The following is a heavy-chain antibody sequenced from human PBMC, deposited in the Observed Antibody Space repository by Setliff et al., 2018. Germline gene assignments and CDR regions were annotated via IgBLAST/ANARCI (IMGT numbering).Heavy chain of an antibody. V-gene: IGHV4-38-2*01. CDR1: GYSISSGYY. CDR3: VNYYDSSGYSS. J-gene: IGHJ5*02. Sequence: SETLSLTCAVSGYSISSGYYWGWIRQPPGKGLEWIGNIYHSGSTYYNPSLKSRVTISVDTSKNQFSLKLSSVTAADTAVYYCVNYYDSSGYSSWGQGTLVTVSS. CDR2: IYHSGST. D-gene: IGHD3-22*01.